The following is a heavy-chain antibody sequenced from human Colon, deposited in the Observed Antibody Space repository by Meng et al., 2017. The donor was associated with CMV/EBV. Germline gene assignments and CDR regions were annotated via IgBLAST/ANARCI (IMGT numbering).Heavy chain of an antibody. J-gene: IGHJ6*02. Sequence: ASVKVSCKASGYTFTSYGISWVRQAPGQGLEWMGLISPYNGNTRYAERLQDRVTMTTDTSTRTAYMELRSLTSDDTAVYYCARVVVIPADYSTMDVWGQGTTVTVSS. V-gene: IGHV1-18*01. CDR2: ISPYNGNT. CDR1: GYTFTSYG. CDR3: ARVVVIPADYSTMDV. D-gene: IGHD2-2*01.